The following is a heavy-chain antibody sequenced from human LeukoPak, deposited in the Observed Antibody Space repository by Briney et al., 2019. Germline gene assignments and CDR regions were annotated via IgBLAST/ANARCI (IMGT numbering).Heavy chain of an antibody. CDR2: IIPILGIA. J-gene: IGHJ4*02. CDR1: GYTFTSYA. Sequence: SVKVSCKASGYTFTSYAIAWVRQAPGQGLEWMGRIIPILGIANYAQKFQGRVTITADKSTSTAYMELSSLRSEDTAVYYCARVDTAMVIDYWGQGTLVTVSS. CDR3: ARVDTAMVIDY. V-gene: IGHV1-69*04. D-gene: IGHD5-18*01.